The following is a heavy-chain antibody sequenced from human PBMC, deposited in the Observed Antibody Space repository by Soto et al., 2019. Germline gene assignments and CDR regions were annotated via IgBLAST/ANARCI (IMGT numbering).Heavy chain of an antibody. CDR1: GGSISSGNW. CDR3: VRNGGYDFDF. V-gene: IGHV4-4*02. Sequence: QVQLQESGPGLVKPSETLSLTCAVSGGSISSGNWWSWVRQSPGKGLEWIGEISRSGNTNYRPSLKSRVTISVDKSKNQFSLKMNSVTAADTAVYYCVRNGGYDFDFWGQGTLVTVSS. D-gene: IGHD5-12*01. J-gene: IGHJ4*02. CDR2: ISRSGNT.